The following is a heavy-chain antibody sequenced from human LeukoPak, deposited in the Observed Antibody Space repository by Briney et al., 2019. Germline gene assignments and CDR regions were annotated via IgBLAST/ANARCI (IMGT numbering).Heavy chain of an antibody. CDR3: ARDFSGSYGADY. CDR2: INANSGDT. D-gene: IGHD1-26*01. J-gene: IGHJ4*02. V-gene: IGHV1-2*02. Sequence: ASVKVSCKTSAYSFTGYFFHWIRQAPGQGLEWMGWINANSGDTNYAQQFQGRLTMTRDRSISTVYMELSRLRTDDTAVYYCARDFSGSYGADYWGQGTLVIVSS. CDR1: AYSFTGYF.